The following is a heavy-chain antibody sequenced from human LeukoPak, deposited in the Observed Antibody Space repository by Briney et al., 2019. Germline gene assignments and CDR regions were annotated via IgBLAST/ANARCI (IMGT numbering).Heavy chain of an antibody. V-gene: IGHV4-59*01. CDR2: IYYSGST. Sequence: PSETLSLTCTVSGGSISSYYWSWIRQPPRQGLEWIGYIYYSGSTNYNPSLKSRVTISVDTSKNQFSLKLSSVTAADTAVYYCARVGVSKDAFDIWGQGTMVTVSS. J-gene: IGHJ3*02. CDR3: ARVGVSKDAFDI. CDR1: GGSISSYY.